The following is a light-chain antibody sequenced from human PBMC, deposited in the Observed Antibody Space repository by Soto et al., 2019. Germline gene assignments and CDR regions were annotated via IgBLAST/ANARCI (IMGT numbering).Light chain of an antibody. CDR1: QTMNNY. CDR3: QQTNSKPWT. J-gene: IGKJ1*01. V-gene: IGKV1-39*01. CDR2: AAS. Sequence: DIQMTQSPSSLSASVGDRVTITCRASQTMNNYLNWYQQKPGKAPKLLIYAASSLQSGVPSRFSGSGFGTDFTLTNTSLQPEDFATYYCQQTNSKPWTFGQGTRVEIK.